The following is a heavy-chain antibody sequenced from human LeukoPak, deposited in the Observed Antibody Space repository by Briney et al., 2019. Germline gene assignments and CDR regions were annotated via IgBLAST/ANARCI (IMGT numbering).Heavy chain of an antibody. Sequence: PGGSLRLSCAASGFTFSSYAMSWVRQAPGKGLEWVSAISCSGGSTYYADSVKGRFTISRDNSKNTLYLQMNSLRAEDTAVYYCAKSGYCSGGSCYSEKRWLDYWGQGTLVTVSS. CDR3: AKSGYCSGGSCYSEKRWLDY. D-gene: IGHD2-15*01. CDR1: GFTFSSYA. CDR2: ISCSGGST. V-gene: IGHV3-23*01. J-gene: IGHJ4*02.